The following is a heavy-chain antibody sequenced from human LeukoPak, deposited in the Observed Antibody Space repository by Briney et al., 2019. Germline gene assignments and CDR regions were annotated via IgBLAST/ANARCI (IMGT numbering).Heavy chain of an antibody. V-gene: IGHV3-23*01. D-gene: IGHD3-3*01. J-gene: IGHJ4*02. CDR2: ICGSGGST. Sequence: GGSLRLSCAASGFTFSSYAMSWVRQAPGKGLEWVSAICGSGGSTYYADSVKGRFTISRDNSKNTLYLQMNSLRAEDTAVYYCAKVVVGDDFWSGYYSDYWGQGTLVTVSS. CDR3: AKVVVGDDFWSGYYSDY. CDR1: GFTFSSYA.